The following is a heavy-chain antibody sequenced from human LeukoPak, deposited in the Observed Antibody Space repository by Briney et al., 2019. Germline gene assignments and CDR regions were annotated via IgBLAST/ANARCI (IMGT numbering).Heavy chain of an antibody. D-gene: IGHD3-10*02. J-gene: IGHJ4*02. CDR3: ARHVLGDGYQGLGYFDY. CDR2: IYYRGST. V-gene: IGHV4-59*08. Sequence: SETLSLTCTVSGGSISSYYWSWIRQPPGKGLEWIGYIYYRGSTNYNPSLKSRVTISVDTSENQFSLKLSSVTAADTAVYYCARHVLGDGYQGLGYFDYWGQGTLVTVSS. CDR1: GGSISSYY.